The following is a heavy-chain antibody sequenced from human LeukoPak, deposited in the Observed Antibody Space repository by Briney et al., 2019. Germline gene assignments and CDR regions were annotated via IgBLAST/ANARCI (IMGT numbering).Heavy chain of an antibody. Sequence: SETLSLTCTVSGYSISSGYYWGWIRQPPGKGLEWIGSIYHSGSTNYNPSLKSRVTISVDTSKNQFSLKLSSVTAADTAVYYCASSRGSSRPVDAFDIWGQGTMVTVSS. J-gene: IGHJ3*02. D-gene: IGHD6-6*01. V-gene: IGHV4-38-2*02. CDR1: GYSISSGYY. CDR3: ASSRGSSRPVDAFDI. CDR2: IYHSGST.